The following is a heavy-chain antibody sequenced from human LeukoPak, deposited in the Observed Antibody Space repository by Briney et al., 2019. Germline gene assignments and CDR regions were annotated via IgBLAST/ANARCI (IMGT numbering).Heavy chain of an antibody. D-gene: IGHD6-19*01. CDR2: FDPEDAET. V-gene: IGHV1-24*01. CDR1: GKPLSELA. Sequence: ASVKVSCKVSGKPLSELAVHWVRQSPTHGLEWMGGFDPEDAETVYTQKFQGRITMTEDKSTDTAYMELSGLRYEASAVYFCSAFARGFNRGIPVAGYFNFWGQGTLVTVSS. CDR3: SAFARGFNRGIPVAGYFNF. J-gene: IGHJ4*02.